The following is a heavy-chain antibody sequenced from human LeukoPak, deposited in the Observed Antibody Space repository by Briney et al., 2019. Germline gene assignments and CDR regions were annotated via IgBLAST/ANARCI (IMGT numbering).Heavy chain of an antibody. CDR1: GFIFSSYG. D-gene: IGHD3-22*01. Sequence: SGGSLRLSCAASGFIFSSYGMHWVRQAPGKGLEWVAVISYDGSNKYYADSVKGRFTISRDNAKNSLYLQMNSLRAEDTAVYYCARVVYYYDSSGYPYYYYYYMDVWGKGTTVTVSS. V-gene: IGHV3-30*03. CDR3: ARVVYYYDSSGYPYYYYYYMDV. CDR2: ISYDGSNK. J-gene: IGHJ6*03.